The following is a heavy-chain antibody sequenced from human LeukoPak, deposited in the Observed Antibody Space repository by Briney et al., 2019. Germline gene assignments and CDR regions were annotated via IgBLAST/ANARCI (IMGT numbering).Heavy chain of an antibody. CDR1: GFTFSSYA. CDR3: AKSEPYGSGHSPYYYYYYMDL. CDR2: VRGSGAGP. J-gene: IGHJ6*03. V-gene: IGHV3-23*01. D-gene: IGHD3-10*01. Sequence: PGGSLRLSCAPPGFTFSSYAMSWVRQAPGEGLEWVSRVRGSGAGPYSADSAKGRFTISRDISKNTLYLQMKSLRAEDTAVYYCAKSEPYGSGHSPYYYYYYMDLWGKGTTVTVSS.